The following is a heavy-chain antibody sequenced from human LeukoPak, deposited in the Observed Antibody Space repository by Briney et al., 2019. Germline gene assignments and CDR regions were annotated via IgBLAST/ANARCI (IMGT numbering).Heavy chain of an antibody. D-gene: IGHD2/OR15-2a*01. CDR1: GFTFSSYA. J-gene: IGHJ4*02. CDR2: ISYDGSNK. CDR3: ARGEESGIFDYFDF. Sequence: PGGSLRLSCAASGFTFSSYAMHWVRQAPGKGLEWVAVISYDGSNKYYADSVKGRFTISRDNSKNTLSLQMNSLRAKDTAVYYCARGEESGIFDYFDFWGQGTLVTVSS. V-gene: IGHV3-30-3*01.